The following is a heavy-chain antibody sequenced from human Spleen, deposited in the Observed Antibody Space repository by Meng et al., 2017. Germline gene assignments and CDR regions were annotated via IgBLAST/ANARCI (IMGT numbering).Heavy chain of an antibody. V-gene: IGHV4-4*02. D-gene: IGHD3-10*01. CDR3: ARRRETMVEHYYGMDV. J-gene: IGHJ6*02. CDR2: IYHSAST. CDR1: GDSISSSNW. Sequence: SETLSLTCGVSGDSISSSNWWSWVRQPPGKGLEWIGEIYHSASTNYNPSPKSRVTISVDKSKNQFSLKLRSVTDADTAVYYCARRRETMVEHYYGMDVWGQGTTVTVSS.